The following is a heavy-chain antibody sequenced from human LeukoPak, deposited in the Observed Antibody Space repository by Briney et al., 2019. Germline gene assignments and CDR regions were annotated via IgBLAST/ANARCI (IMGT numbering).Heavy chain of an antibody. V-gene: IGHV4-34*01. CDR3: ARANDILTGYRRKSNYYGMDV. CDR2: INLSGGT. CDR1: GGSFSGYY. Sequence: SETLSLTCAVYGGSFSGYYWSWIRQPPGKGLGWVGEINLSGGTNYNPSLKSRVTISVDTSKNQFSLKLSSVTAADTAVYYCARANDILTGYRRKSNYYGMDVWGQGTTVTVSS. D-gene: IGHD3-9*01. J-gene: IGHJ6*02.